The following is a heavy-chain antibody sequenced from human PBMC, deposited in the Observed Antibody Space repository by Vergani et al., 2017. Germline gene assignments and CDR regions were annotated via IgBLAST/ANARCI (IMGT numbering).Heavy chain of an antibody. J-gene: IGHJ4*02. Sequence: EVQLVESGGGLVQPGRSLRLSCAASGFTFDDYAMHWVRQAPGKGLEWVSGISWNSGSIGYADSVKGRFTISRDNAKNSLYLQMNSLRAEDTALYYCAKRFYGSGWCLDYWGQGTLVTVSS. CDR2: ISWNSGSI. CDR1: GFTFDDYA. V-gene: IGHV3-9*01. CDR3: AKRFYGSGWCLDY. D-gene: IGHD6-19*01.